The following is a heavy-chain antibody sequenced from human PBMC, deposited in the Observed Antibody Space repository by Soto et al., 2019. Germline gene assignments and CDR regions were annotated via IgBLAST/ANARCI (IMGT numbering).Heavy chain of an antibody. J-gene: IGHJ5*02. D-gene: IGHD2-2*01. CDR3: SRGDRTTILLIPTTSGFAD. CDR1: GYTFTNYY. V-gene: IGHV1-46*01. CDR2: INPSGGSP. Sequence: QVQVVQSGAEVKKPGASVKVSCRASGYTFTNYYMHWVRQAPGQGLEWMGIINPSGGSPTYAQKFQDRVTMTSDTSTSTVYLELSSLRSEDTAVYYCSRGDRTTILLIPTTSGFADWAQGTLVTVSS.